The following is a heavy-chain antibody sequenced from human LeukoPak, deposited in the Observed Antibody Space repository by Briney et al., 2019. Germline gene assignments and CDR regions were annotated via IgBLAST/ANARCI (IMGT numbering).Heavy chain of an antibody. CDR1: GGSISSSSYY. CDR3: ARERSSGWYDGYFDY. J-gene: IGHJ4*02. Sequence: SETLSLTCTVSGGSISSSSYYWGWIRQPPGKGLEWIGYIYYSGSTNYNPSLKSRVTISVDTSKNQFSLKLSSVTAADTAVYYCARERSSGWYDGYFDYWGQGTLVTVSS. D-gene: IGHD6-19*01. CDR2: IYYSGST. V-gene: IGHV4-61*01.